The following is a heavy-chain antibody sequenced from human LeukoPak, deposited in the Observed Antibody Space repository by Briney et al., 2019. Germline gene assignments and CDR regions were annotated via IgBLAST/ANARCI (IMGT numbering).Heavy chain of an antibody. V-gene: IGHV1-18*01. J-gene: IGHJ4*02. D-gene: IGHD3-9*01. Sequence: ASVKVSCKASGYTFTSYGFSCVRQAPGQGLEWMGWISTYNGNTYNAQKFQGRFTMTTDTSTSTVYMELWSLRSDDTAVYYCARYYGILTGYPPLLDYWGQGTLVTLSS. CDR2: ISTYNGNT. CDR1: GYTFTSYG. CDR3: ARYYGILTGYPPLLDY.